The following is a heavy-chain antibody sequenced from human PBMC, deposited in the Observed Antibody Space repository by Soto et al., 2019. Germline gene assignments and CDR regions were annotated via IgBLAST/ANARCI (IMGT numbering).Heavy chain of an antibody. J-gene: IGHJ4*02. CDR3: ARGYCTNGVCSYFDQ. D-gene: IGHD2-8*01. CDR1: GFMFSTYG. CDR2: IWYDGSYK. Sequence: QVQLVESGGGVVQPGGSLRLSCEASGFMFSTYGMHWVRQAPGKGLEWVAMIWYDGSYKYYADSVKGRFTMSRDNSKNMVYVEMNSLRAEDTAVYSCARGYCTNGVCSYFDQWGQGTLVTVSS. V-gene: IGHV3-33*01.